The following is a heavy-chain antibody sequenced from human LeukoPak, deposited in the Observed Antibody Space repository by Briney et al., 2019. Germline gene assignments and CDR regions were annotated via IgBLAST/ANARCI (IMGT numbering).Heavy chain of an antibody. D-gene: IGHD6-13*01. CDR1: GDTFRSYA. Sequence: SVKVSCKASGDTFRSYANRWVRHPPGQGFEWMGGILHLFDTANYTQKFQGRVTITTDASTSTAYMELSSLRSEDTAVYDCASPGIAAAGYFDYWGQGTLVTVSS. V-gene: IGHV1-69*05. J-gene: IGHJ4*02. CDR3: ASPGIAAAGYFDY. CDR2: ILHLFDTA.